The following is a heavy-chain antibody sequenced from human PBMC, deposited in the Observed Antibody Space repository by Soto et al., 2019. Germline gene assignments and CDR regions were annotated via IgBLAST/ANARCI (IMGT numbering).Heavy chain of an antibody. D-gene: IGHD4-17*01. CDR2: IYWDDDK. J-gene: IGHJ3*02. CDR3: SHRNPTVDAFDS. Sequence: QITLKESGPTLVKPTQTLTLTCTFSGFSLSTSGVGVGWIRQPPGKALEWLALIYWDDDKRYSPSLKSRLTITKDTSKNQVVLTQTNMDPVETATYYCSHRNPTVDAFDSWGQGTMVTVSS. CDR1: GFSLSTSGVG. V-gene: IGHV2-5*02.